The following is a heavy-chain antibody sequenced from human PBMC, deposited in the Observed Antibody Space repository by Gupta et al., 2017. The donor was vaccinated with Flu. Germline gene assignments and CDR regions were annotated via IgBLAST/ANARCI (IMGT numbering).Heavy chain of an antibody. D-gene: IGHD2-2*01. V-gene: IGHV3-23*01. CDR3: ANLGYCSRTNCYVSPERDY. Sequence: RQAPGKGLEWVSSVSDNGASTYYADSVRGRFTISRDNSKNTLYLQMNSLRAEDTAVYYCANLGYCSRTNCYVSPERDYWGQGTLVTVSS. J-gene: IGHJ4*02. CDR2: VSDNGAST.